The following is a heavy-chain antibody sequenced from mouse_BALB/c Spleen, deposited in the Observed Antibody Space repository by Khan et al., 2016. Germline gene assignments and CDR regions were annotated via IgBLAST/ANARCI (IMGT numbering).Heavy chain of an antibody. CDR1: GYTFTSYW. CDR3: VIYDGYYCDC. V-gene: IGHV1-7*01. Sequence: QVQLQQSGAELAKPGASVKMSCKASGYTFTSYWMHWVKQRPGQGLEWIGYINPSTGYTEYNQKFKDKATLTADKSSSTAYMQLSSLTSEDSAVYCCVIYDGYYCDCCVQGTTLTVSS. CDR2: INPSTGYT. J-gene: IGHJ2*01. D-gene: IGHD2-3*01.